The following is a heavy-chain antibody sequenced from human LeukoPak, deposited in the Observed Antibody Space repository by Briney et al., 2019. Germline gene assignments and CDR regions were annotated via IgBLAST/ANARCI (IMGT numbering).Heavy chain of an antibody. J-gene: IGHJ4*02. CDR3: ARDDGYNLVEGY. Sequence: SVKVSCKASGGTFSSYAISWVRQAPGQGLEWMGRIIPIFGTANYAQKFQGRVTITTDQSTSPAYMELSSLRSEDTAVYYCARDDGYNLVEGYWGQGTLVTVSS. D-gene: IGHD5-24*01. CDR1: GGTFSSYA. CDR2: IIPIFGTA. V-gene: IGHV1-69*05.